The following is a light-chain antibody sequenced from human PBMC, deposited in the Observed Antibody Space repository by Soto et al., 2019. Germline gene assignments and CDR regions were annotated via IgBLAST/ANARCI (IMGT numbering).Light chain of an antibody. CDR3: MQGTHWPRT. J-gene: IGKJ1*01. Sequence: DVVMTQSPLSLPVTLGQPASISCRSSQSLVSSDGNTFLNWFHQRPGQSPRRLIYKVSNRDSGVPDRISGSASGTDFTLKISRVEAEDVGVYYCMQGTHWPRTFGQGTKVEIK. V-gene: IGKV2-30*01. CDR1: QSLVSSDGNTF. CDR2: KVS.